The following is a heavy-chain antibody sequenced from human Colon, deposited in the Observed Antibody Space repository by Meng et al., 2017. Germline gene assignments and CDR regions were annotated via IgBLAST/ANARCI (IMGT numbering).Heavy chain of an antibody. J-gene: IGHJ4*02. CDR1: GYTFTTYG. V-gene: IGHV1-18*01. Sequence: QVQLVHSGSEEKNPGASVNGSCKASGYTFTTYGISWMRQAPGQGLEWMGWISTYDDNTNYVEKFRGRVTMTTDTSTNTAYMELRILRSDDTAVYYCARDNPGEYVWDYWGQGTLVTVSS. D-gene: IGHD3-16*01. CDR2: ISTYDDNT. CDR3: ARDNPGEYVWDY.